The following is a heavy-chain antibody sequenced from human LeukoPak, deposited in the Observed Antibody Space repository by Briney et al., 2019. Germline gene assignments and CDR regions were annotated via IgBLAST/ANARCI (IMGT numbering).Heavy chain of an antibody. CDR1: GFTFSSYA. Sequence: GGSLRLSCAASGFTFSSYAMSWVRQAPGKGLEWVSDISSSGSGTYYADSVKGRFTISRDNSKNTLYLQMNSLRSEDTAVYYCAKWSSSGQGPNFDYWGQGTLVTVSS. J-gene: IGHJ4*02. CDR2: ISSSGSGT. CDR3: AKWSSSGQGPNFDY. D-gene: IGHD6-19*01. V-gene: IGHV3-23*01.